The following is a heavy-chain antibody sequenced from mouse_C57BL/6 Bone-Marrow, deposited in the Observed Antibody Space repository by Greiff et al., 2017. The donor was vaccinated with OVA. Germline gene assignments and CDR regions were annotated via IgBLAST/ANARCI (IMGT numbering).Heavy chain of an antibody. CDR1: GFNIKDDY. Sequence: EVKLQQSGAELVRPGASVKLSCTASGFNIKDDYMHWVKQRPEQGLEWIGWIDPENGDTEYASKFQGKATITADTSSNTAYLQLSSLTSEDTAVYYCTVGGTLRGGYWGQGTTLTVSS. CDR3: TVGGTLRGGY. D-gene: IGHD3-2*02. J-gene: IGHJ2*01. CDR2: IDPENGDT. V-gene: IGHV14-4*01.